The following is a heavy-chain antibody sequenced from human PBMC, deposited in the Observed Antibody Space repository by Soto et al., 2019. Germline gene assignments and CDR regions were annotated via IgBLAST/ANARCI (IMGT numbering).Heavy chain of an antibody. CDR2: ISASGVST. V-gene: IGHV3-23*01. CDR3: AKDPRLQPRAAAGQQLATPAIDY. Sequence: GSLRLSCSASGFSFSSYAMGWVRQAPGKGLEWVSTISASGVSTYHTDSIQGRSTVSRDNSKNTLYLQMNSLRVEDTAVYYCAKDPRLQPRAAAGQQLATPAIDYWGLGTLVTVSS. CDR1: GFSFSSYA. D-gene: IGHD6-13*01. J-gene: IGHJ4*02.